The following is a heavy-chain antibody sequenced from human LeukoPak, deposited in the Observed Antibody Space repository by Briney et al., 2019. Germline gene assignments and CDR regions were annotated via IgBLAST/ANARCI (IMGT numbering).Heavy chain of an antibody. CDR3: ARDPDLATDYYSMDV. CDR1: GGSFSGYY. J-gene: IGHJ6*02. CDR2: IDYSGST. V-gene: IGHV4-34*11. Sequence: SETLSLTCAVYGGSFSGYYWSWIRQPPGKGLEWIGSIDYSGSTYYNPSLKSRATISVDTSKNQFSLNLSSVTAADTAVYYCARDPDLATDYYSMDVWGQGTTVTVSS. D-gene: IGHD1-14*01.